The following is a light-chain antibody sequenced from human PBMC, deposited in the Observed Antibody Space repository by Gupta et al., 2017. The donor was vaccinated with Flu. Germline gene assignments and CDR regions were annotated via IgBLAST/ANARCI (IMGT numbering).Light chain of an antibody. CDR1: QNVNSN. V-gene: IGKV3-15*01. CDR3: QQYNNWPRT. CDR2: GAS. Sequence: PATLSVSPGERATLSCRARQNVNSNLAWYQQRPGQAPRLLIYGASTRATGIPAWFSGSGSGTEFTLTISSLQSEDFAIYYCQQYNNWPRTFGQGTKVEIK. J-gene: IGKJ1*01.